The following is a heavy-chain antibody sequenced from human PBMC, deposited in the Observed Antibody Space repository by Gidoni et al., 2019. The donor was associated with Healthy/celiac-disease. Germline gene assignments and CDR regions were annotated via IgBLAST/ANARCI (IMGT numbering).Heavy chain of an antibody. J-gene: IGHJ6*02. CDR3: ARDIVVVPAAIPKFYYYYYGMDV. Sequence: QVQLVESGGGVVQPGRSLRLSCAASGFTFSSYAMHGVRQAPGKGLEWVAVISYDGSNNSYADSVKGRFTISRDNSKNTLYLQMNSLRAEDTAVYYCARDIVVVPAAIPKFYYYYYGMDVWGQGTTVTVSS. V-gene: IGHV3-30-3*01. CDR2: ISYDGSNN. D-gene: IGHD2-2*01. CDR1: GFTFSSYA.